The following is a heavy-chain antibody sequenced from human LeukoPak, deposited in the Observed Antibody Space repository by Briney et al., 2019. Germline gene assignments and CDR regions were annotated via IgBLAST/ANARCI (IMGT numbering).Heavy chain of an antibody. CDR1: GFTFNSYA. J-gene: IGHJ6*02. D-gene: IGHD6-13*01. CDR3: ARDIQQLADYYYGMDV. V-gene: IGHV3-30*04. Sequence: GGSLRLSCAASGFTFNSYAMLWVRQAPGKGLEWVAVILYGGSNKFYADSVKGRFTISRDNSKNTLYLQMNRLRAEETAVYYCARDIQQLADYYYGMDVWGQGTTVTVSS. CDR2: ILYGGSNK.